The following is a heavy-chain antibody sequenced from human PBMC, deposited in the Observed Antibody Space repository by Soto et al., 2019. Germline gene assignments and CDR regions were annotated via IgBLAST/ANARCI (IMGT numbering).Heavy chain of an antibody. J-gene: IGHJ4*02. Sequence: QVQLVQSGAEVKKSGASVKVSCKASGYTFTSHDINWVRQATGQGLEWMGWMNPSSGNTGYAQKFQGRVTMTRNTSISTAYMELSSLRSEDTAVYYCARWDYGVYARFDYWGQGTLVTVSS. CDR1: GYTFTSHD. CDR2: MNPSSGNT. CDR3: ARWDYGVYARFDY. D-gene: IGHD4-17*01. V-gene: IGHV1-8*01.